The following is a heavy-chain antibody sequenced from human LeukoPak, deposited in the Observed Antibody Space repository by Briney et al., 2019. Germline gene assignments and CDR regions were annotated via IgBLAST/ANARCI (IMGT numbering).Heavy chain of an antibody. D-gene: IGHD3-10*01. CDR3: ARQLWFGELFLDY. J-gene: IGHJ4*02. Sequence: GESLRISCKGSGYSFTSYWISWVRQMPGKGLEWMGRIDPSGSYTNYSPSFQGHVTISADKSISTAYLQWSGLKASDTAMYYCARQLWFGELFLDYWGQGTLVTVSS. CDR2: IDPSGSYT. V-gene: IGHV5-10-1*01. CDR1: GYSFTSYW.